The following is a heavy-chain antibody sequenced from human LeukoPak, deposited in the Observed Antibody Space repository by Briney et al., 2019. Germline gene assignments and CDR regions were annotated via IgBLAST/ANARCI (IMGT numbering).Heavy chain of an antibody. Sequence: GGSLRLSCAASGFPFSSYAMSWIRQSPGKGLEWVSAISGGNGNTYYAYYADSVRGRFTISRDSSKNTLYLQMNSLRAEDTAVYYCAKFYDILTGYFDYWGQGTLVTVSS. D-gene: IGHD3-9*01. CDR3: AKFYDILTGYFDY. CDR2: ISGGNGNTYYA. J-gene: IGHJ4*02. V-gene: IGHV3-23*01. CDR1: GFPFSSYA.